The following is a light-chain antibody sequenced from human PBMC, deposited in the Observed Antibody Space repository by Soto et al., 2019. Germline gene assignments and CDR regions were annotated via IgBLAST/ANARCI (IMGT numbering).Light chain of an antibody. Sequence: DIQMTQSPSTLSASVGDRVTITCRASQTINNKLAWYQKKPGKAPKLLIYTASNLQSGVPSRFSGSGSGTDFALTISSLQPEDSAVYYCQQSHSSPLSFGGGTKVEFK. CDR1: QTINNK. CDR2: TAS. CDR3: QQSHSSPLS. V-gene: IGKV1-39*01. J-gene: IGKJ4*01.